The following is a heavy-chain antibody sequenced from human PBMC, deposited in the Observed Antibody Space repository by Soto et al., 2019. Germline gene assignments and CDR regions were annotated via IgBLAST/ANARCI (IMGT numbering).Heavy chain of an antibody. CDR2: IYYSGNT. J-gene: IGHJ6*02. CDR3: ARGRQLVSYYYYGMDV. Sequence: SETLSLTCSVSGGSISSGYYYWSWIRQPPGKGLEWIGNIYYSGNTYYNPSLKSRLIISIDTSKNQFSLKLSSVTAADTAVYYCARGRQLVSYYYYGMDVWGQGTTVTVSS. D-gene: IGHD6-6*01. CDR1: GGSISSGYYY. V-gene: IGHV4-30-4*02.